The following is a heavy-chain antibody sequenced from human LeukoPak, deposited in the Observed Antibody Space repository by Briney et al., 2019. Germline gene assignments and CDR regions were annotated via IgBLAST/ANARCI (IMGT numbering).Heavy chain of an antibody. CDR1: GGSFSGYY. D-gene: IGHD2-2*01. Sequence: SETLPLTCAVYGGSFSGYYWSWIRQPPGKGLEWIGEINHSGSTNYNPSLKSRVTISVDTSKNQFSLKLSSVTAADTAVYYCARVARSYRSSTSCPTRSLDYWGQGTLVTVSS. V-gene: IGHV4-34*01. CDR2: INHSGST. CDR3: ARVARSYRSSTSCPTRSLDY. J-gene: IGHJ4*02.